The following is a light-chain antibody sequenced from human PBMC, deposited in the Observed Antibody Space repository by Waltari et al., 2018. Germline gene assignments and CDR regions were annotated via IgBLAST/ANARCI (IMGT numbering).Light chain of an antibody. CDR3: QQRGNWPPWT. CDR1: QSVSSF. V-gene: IGKV3-11*01. Sequence: EIVLTQSPATLSVSPGERATLSCRASQSVSSFLAWYQQKPGQAPRLLIYDTSNRATGIPARVTGSGSGTDFTLTISSLEPEESAVYYCQQRGNWPPWTFGQGTKVEV. J-gene: IGKJ1*01. CDR2: DTS.